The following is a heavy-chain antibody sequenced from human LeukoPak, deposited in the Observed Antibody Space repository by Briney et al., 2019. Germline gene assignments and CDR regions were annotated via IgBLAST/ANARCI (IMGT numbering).Heavy chain of an antibody. CDR1: GFTFSSYW. Sequence: PGGSLRLSCAPSGFTFSSYWMHWVRQVPGKGLVWVSRINTDGSSTNYADSVKGRFTISRDNAKNTLYLQMNSLRAEDTAVYYCARGLQGIDYWGQGTLVTVSP. CDR2: INTDGSST. J-gene: IGHJ4*02. CDR3: ARGLQGIDY. D-gene: IGHD4-11*01. V-gene: IGHV3-74*01.